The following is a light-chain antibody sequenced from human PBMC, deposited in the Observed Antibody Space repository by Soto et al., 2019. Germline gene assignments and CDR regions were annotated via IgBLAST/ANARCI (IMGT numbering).Light chain of an antibody. CDR3: QQYNFWPLT. CDR1: KSISSN. V-gene: IGKV3-15*01. Sequence: ERLVTHSAVAVSVSPGGRASLSCRARKSISSNLAWDQQKPSQAPRLHIYGASTRATGIPARFGGSGSGTEFTLTITSLQSEDFAVYYCQQYNFWPLTFGGGTKVDI. J-gene: IGKJ4*02. CDR2: GAS.